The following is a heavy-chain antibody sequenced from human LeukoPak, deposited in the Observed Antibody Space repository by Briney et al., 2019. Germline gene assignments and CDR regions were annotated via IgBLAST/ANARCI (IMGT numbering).Heavy chain of an antibody. J-gene: IGHJ4*02. V-gene: IGHV3-23*01. CDR2: ISGSGGST. CDR3: AKGVVVAPDVTPFDY. D-gene: IGHD2-15*01. CDR1: GFTFSSYA. Sequence: GGSLRLSCAASGFTFSSYAMSWVRQAPGKGLEWGSAISGSGGSTYYADSVKGRFTISRDNSKNTLYLQMNSLRAEDTAVYYCAKGVVVAPDVTPFDYWGQGTLVTVSS.